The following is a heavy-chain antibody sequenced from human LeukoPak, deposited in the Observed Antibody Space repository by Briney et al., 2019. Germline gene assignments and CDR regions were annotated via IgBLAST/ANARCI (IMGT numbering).Heavy chain of an antibody. CDR3: ARDRSLDAFDI. D-gene: IGHD3-16*02. CDR1: GGSISSSSYY. CDR2: IYYSGST. J-gene: IGHJ3*02. Sequence: SETLSLTCTVSGGSISSSSYYWGWIRQPPGKGLEWIGSIYYSGSTYYNPSLKSRVTISVDTSKNQFPLKLSSVTAADTAVYYCARDRSLDAFDIWGQGTMVTVSS. V-gene: IGHV4-39*06.